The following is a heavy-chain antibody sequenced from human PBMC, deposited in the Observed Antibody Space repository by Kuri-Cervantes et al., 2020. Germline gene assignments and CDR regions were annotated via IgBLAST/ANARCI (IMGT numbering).Heavy chain of an antibody. CDR3: AREVPAAILDY. D-gene: IGHD2-2*01. Sequence: LRLSCTVSGGSISSGSYYWSWIRQPAGKGLEWIGRIYTSGGTNYNPSLKSRVTISVDTSKNQFSLKLSSVTAADTAVYYCAREVPAAILDYWGQGTLVTVSS. V-gene: IGHV4-61*02. CDR2: IYTSGGT. J-gene: IGHJ4*02. CDR1: GGSISSGSYY.